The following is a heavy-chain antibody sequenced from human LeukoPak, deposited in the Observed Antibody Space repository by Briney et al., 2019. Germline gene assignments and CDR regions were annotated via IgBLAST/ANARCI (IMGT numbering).Heavy chain of an antibody. V-gene: IGHV4-61*02. CDR1: GGSISSGSYY. CDR2: IYTSGST. D-gene: IGHD3-22*01. J-gene: IGHJ5*02. Sequence: PSETLSLTCTVSGGSISSGSYYWSWIRQPAGKGLEWIGRIYTSGSTNYNPSLKSRVTISVDTSKNQFSLKLSSVTAADTAVYYCARTYYYDSSGLNWFDPWGQGTLVTVSS. CDR3: ARTYYYDSSGLNWFDP.